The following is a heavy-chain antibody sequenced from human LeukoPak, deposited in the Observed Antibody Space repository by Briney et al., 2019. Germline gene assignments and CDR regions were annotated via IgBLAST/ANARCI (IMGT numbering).Heavy chain of an antibody. CDR3: VSDGQLWFPGDFQH. Sequence: GGSLRLSCAASGFTVKDNFMSWVRQTPGKGLEWLSTISSSSSDIFYADSVKGRFTISRDNAKKSLYLQMSSLRVDDTAVYYCVSDGQLWFPGDFQHWGQGTLVTVSS. CDR2: ISSSSSDI. J-gene: IGHJ1*01. CDR1: GFTVKDNF. V-gene: IGHV3-21*01. D-gene: IGHD5-18*01.